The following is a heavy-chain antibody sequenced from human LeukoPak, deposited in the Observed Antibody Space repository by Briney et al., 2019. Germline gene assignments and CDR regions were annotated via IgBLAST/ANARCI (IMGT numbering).Heavy chain of an antibody. CDR2: TYYRSKWYN. D-gene: IGHD1-26*01. V-gene: IGHV6-1*01. J-gene: IGHJ4*02. CDR3: ARFSLPIVGAPSGLDY. CDR1: GDSVSSNSAA. Sequence: SQTLSLTCAISGDSVSSNSAAWNWIRQSPSRGLEWLGRTYYRSKWYNDYAVSVKSRITINPDTSKNQFSLQLNSVTPEDTAVYYCARFSLPIVGAPSGLDYWGQGTLVTVSS.